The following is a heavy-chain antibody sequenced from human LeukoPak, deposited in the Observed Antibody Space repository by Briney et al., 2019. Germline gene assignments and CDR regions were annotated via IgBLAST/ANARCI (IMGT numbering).Heavy chain of an antibody. CDR1: GGSISSSNW. CDR2: IYHSGNT. J-gene: IGHJ4*02. V-gene: IGHV4-4*02. CDR3: ARDRAGGAPLDY. Sequence: SETLSLTCAVSGGSISSSNWWSWVRQPPGKGLEWIGYIYHSGNTYYNPSLESRVAISVDTSNNRFSLKLSAVTAADTAVYYCARDRAGGAPLDYWGQGTLVTVSS. D-gene: IGHD6-13*01.